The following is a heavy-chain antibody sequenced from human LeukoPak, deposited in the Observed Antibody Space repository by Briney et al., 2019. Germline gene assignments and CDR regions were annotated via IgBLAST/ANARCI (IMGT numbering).Heavy chain of an antibody. J-gene: IGHJ4*02. CDR3: ANFPMGGVGASPSDY. V-gene: IGHV3-48*01. Sequence: GGSLRLSCAASGFTFSSYSMNLVRQAPGKGLEWVSYISSSSSTIYYADSVKGRFTISRDNAKNSLYLQMNSLRAEDTAVYYCANFPMGGVGASPSDYWGQGTLVTVSS. CDR2: ISSSSSTI. D-gene: IGHD1-26*01. CDR1: GFTFSSYS.